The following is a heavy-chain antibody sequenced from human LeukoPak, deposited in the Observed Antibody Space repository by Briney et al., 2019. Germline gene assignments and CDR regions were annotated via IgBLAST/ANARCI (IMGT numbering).Heavy chain of an antibody. V-gene: IGHV1-2*02. D-gene: IGHD6-13*01. J-gene: IGHJ4*02. CDR2: INPNSGGT. CDR3: ARGYSSSWYVFGY. Sequence: GSVKVSCKASGYTSTGYYMHWVRQAPGQGLEWMGWINPNSGGTNYAQKFQGRVTMTRDTSISTAYMELSRLRSDDTAVYYCARGYSSSWYVFGYWGQGTLVTVSS. CDR1: GYTSTGYY.